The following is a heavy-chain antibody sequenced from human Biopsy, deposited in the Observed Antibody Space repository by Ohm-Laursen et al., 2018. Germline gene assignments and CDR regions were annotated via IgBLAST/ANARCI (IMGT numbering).Heavy chain of an antibody. D-gene: IGHD3-16*01. CDR1: GFTFSTYA. J-gene: IGHJ4*02. CDR3: ARSVGIMAAPIDY. V-gene: IGHV3-11*01. CDR2: INSVGTI. Sequence: SLRLSCAASGFTFSTYAMSWVRQAPGKGLEWVSNINSVGTIYYADSVRGRFTISRDNAKNSLYLQMNSLRVEDTAVYYCARSVGIMAAPIDYWGQGTPVTVPS.